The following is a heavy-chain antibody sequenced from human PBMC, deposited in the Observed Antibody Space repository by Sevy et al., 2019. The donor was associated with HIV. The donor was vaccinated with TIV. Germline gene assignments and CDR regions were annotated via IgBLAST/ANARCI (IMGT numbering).Heavy chain of an antibody. CDR3: TREDIVLGEDNYYGMDV. J-gene: IGHJ6*02. V-gene: IGHV3-53*01. CDR1: GFSVSSNY. CDR2: IYSDGRT. D-gene: IGHD2-15*01. Sequence: GGSLRLSCVVSGFSVSSNYMSWVRQAPGKGLEWVSKIYSDGRTYYADSVRGRVTISRDTSKNTAYLEMKSLRAEDTAVYYCTREDIVLGEDNYYGMDVWGHGTTVTVSS.